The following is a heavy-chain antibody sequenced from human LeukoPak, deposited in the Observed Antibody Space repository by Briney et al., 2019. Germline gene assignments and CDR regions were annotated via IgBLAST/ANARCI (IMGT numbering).Heavy chain of an antibody. CDR2: ITSGFTP. V-gene: IGHV3-23*01. D-gene: IGHD2-15*01. J-gene: IGHJ4*02. CDR3: AKDYSDSRVADVFLEY. Sequence: QPGGSLRLSCAASGFTFSGYEMNWVRQAPGKGLEWVSGITSGFTPLYADSVKGRFTISRDNSKNTFHLQLNSLRAEDTAVYYCAKDYSDSRVADVFLEYWGQGTLVTVSS. CDR1: GFTFSGYE.